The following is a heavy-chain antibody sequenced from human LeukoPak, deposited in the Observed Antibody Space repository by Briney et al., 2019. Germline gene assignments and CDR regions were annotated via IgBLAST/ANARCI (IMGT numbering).Heavy chain of an antibody. V-gene: IGHV4-34*01. Sequence: SETLSLTCAVYGGSFSVYYWSWIRQPPGKGLEWIGEINHSGSTNYNPSLKSRVTISVDTSKNQFSLKLSSVTAADTAVYYCARGRPAAFDYWGQGTLVTVSS. CDR1: GGSFSVYY. J-gene: IGHJ4*02. D-gene: IGHD2-2*01. CDR3: ARGRPAAFDY. CDR2: INHSGST.